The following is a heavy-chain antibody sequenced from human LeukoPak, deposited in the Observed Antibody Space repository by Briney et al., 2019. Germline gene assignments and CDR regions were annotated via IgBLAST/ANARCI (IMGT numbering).Heavy chain of an antibody. D-gene: IGHD6-13*01. Sequence: GGSLRLSCAASGLTFSIYGMSWARQAPGKGLEWVSAISGSGGSTYYADSVKGRFTISRDNSKNTLYLQMNSLRAEDTAVYYCAKDGAAGGYFDYWGQGTLVTVSS. V-gene: IGHV3-23*01. J-gene: IGHJ4*02. CDR2: ISGSGGST. CDR3: AKDGAAGGYFDY. CDR1: GLTFSIYG.